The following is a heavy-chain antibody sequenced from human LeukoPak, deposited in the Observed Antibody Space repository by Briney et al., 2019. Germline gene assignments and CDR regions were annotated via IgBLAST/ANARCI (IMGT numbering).Heavy chain of an antibody. D-gene: IGHD3-10*01. V-gene: IGHV4-39*01. CDR1: GGSISSSSYY. CDR2: TYYSGST. CDR3: ARSSGPYYGSASYIVH. J-gene: IGHJ1*01. Sequence: SGTLTLTCTVSGGSISSSSYYWGWIRQPPGKGLEWIGSTYYSGSTYSNPSLKSRVTISVDTSKNQFSLKLSSVTAADTAVYYCARSSGPYYGSASYIVHWGQGTLVSVS.